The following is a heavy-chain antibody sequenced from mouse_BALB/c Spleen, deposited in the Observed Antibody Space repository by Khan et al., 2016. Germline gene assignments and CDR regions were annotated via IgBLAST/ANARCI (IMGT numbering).Heavy chain of an antibody. CDR2: ISYSGST. D-gene: IGHD1-1*01. CDR1: GYSITSDYA. J-gene: IGHJ4*01. Sequence: EVQLQESGPGLVKPSQSLSLTCTVTGYSITSDYAWNWIRQFPGNRLEWMGYISYSGSTSYNPSLKSRISITRDTSKNQFFLQLNSVTSEATATYYCARSDYGGKDAMDYWGQGTSVTVSS. CDR3: ARSDYGGKDAMDY. V-gene: IGHV3-2*02.